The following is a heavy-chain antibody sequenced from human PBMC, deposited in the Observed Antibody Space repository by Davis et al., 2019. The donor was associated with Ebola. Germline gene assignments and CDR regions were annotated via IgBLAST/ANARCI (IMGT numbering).Heavy chain of an antibody. J-gene: IGHJ3*02. D-gene: IGHD3-16*01. V-gene: IGHV3-53*01. CDR1: GFTVSSNY. CDR2: IYSGGST. CDR3: AKGGPQRFGAFHI. Sequence: GESLKISCAASGFTVSSNYMSWVRQAPGKGLEWVSVIYSGGSTYYADSVKGRFTTSRDNSKNTLYVQMKSLRAEDTAIYYCAKGGPQRFGAFHIWGQGTMVTVSS.